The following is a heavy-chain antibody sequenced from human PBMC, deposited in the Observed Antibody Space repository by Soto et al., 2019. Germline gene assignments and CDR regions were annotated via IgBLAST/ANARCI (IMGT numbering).Heavy chain of an antibody. CDR3: ARVTLKAGNWFDP. CDR1: GYTFTDYF. CDR2: INPKSRGT. V-gene: IGHV1-2*02. J-gene: IGHJ5*02. Sequence: ASVKVSCKASGYTFTDYFIHWVRQVPGQGFEWMGWINPKSRGTTYAQKFQGRVTMTRDTSNSTAYMELRGLRSDDTAVYYCARVTLKAGNWFDPWGQGTLVTV.